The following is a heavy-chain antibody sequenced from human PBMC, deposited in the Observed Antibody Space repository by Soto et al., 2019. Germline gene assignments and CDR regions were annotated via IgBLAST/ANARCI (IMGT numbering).Heavy chain of an antibody. V-gene: IGHV3-7*01. CDR2: IDQDGSER. Sequence: EVQLVESGGGLVQPGESLRLSCAASGFTFSTYWMTWVRQPPGKGLEWVANIDQDGSERYYVDSVRGRFTISRDNAKNSLYLQMNSLGVEDTAVDYCLCGGNFFVYWGQGTLVTVSP. D-gene: IGHD3-16*01. CDR1: GFTFSTYW. CDR3: LCGGNFFVY. J-gene: IGHJ4*02.